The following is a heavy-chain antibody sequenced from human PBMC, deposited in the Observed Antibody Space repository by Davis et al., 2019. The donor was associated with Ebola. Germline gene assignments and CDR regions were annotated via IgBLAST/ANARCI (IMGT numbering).Heavy chain of an antibody. Sequence: ASVKVSCKASGYTFTGYYMHWVRQAPGQGLEWMGWINPNSGGTNYAQKFQGWVTMTRDTSISTAYMELSSLRSEDTAVYYCAREGGRGDGLFDYWGQGTLVTVSS. CDR1: GYTFTGYY. D-gene: IGHD5-24*01. J-gene: IGHJ4*02. CDR3: AREGGRGDGLFDY. CDR2: INPNSGGT. V-gene: IGHV1-2*04.